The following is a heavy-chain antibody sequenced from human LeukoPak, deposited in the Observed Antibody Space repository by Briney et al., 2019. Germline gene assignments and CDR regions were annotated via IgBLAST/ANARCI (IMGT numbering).Heavy chain of an antibody. CDR3: AKVTYSSSWYYYGMDV. D-gene: IGHD6-13*01. V-gene: IGHV3-30*18. CDR2: ISYDGSNK. CDR1: GFTFSSYG. Sequence: GGSLRLSCAASGFTFSSYGMHWVRQAPGKGLEWVAVISYDGSNKYYADSVKGRFTISRDNSKDTLYLQMNSLRAEDTAVYYCAKVTYSSSWYYYGMDVWGQGTTVTVSS. J-gene: IGHJ6*02.